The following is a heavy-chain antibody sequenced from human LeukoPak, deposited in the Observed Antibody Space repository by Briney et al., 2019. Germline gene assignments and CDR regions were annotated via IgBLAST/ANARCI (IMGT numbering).Heavy chain of an antibody. Sequence: PGGSLRLSCAASGFTFSSYSMNWVRQAPGKGLEWASSISSSSSYIYYADSVKGRFTISRDNAKNSLYLQMNSLRAEDTAVYYCARDPQQLAHFDYWGQGTLVTVSS. D-gene: IGHD6-13*01. CDR3: ARDPQQLAHFDY. CDR1: GFTFSSYS. CDR2: ISSSSSYI. V-gene: IGHV3-21*01. J-gene: IGHJ4*02.